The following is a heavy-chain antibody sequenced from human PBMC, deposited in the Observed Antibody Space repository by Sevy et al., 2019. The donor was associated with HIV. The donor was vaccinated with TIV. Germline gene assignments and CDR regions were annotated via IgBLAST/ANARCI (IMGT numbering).Heavy chain of an antibody. Sequence: GGSLRLSCAASGFTFSDYYMSWIRQAPGKGLEWISYISSGSTYTNYADSVKGRFTISRDNAKNSLYLQMNSLRAEDTAVSSCARVKYTSALYYFDYWGQGTLVTVSS. V-gene: IGHV3-11*06. J-gene: IGHJ4*02. CDR1: GFTFSDYY. CDR2: ISSGSTYT. CDR3: ARVKYTSALYYFDY. D-gene: IGHD6-19*01.